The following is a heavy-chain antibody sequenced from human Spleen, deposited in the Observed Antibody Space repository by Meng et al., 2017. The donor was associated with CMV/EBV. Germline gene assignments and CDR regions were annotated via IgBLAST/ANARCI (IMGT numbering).Heavy chain of an antibody. CDR3: TKDCTAWSSASCSDF. V-gene: IGHV3-9*01. J-gene: IGHJ4*02. CDR2: ITFRSGII. CDR1: GFTFDDYA. Sequence: LSLTCAASGFTFDDYALHWVRQVPGKGLEWVSGITFRSGIIGYSDSVNGRFTISRDNAKNSLYLQMNSLRPEDTALYYCTKDCTAWSSASCSDFWGRGTLVTVSS. D-gene: IGHD2-2*01.